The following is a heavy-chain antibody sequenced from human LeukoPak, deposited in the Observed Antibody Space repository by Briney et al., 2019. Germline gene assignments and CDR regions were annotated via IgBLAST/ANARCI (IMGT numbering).Heavy chain of an antibody. V-gene: IGHV3-48*03. CDR1: GFTFSNHE. Sequence: PGGSLRLSCATSGFTFSNHEMNWVRQAPGKGLGWVAYTSRGGSDISYADSVKGRFTISTDNANSSLYLQMNSLRAEDTAVYFCVRARLIRLENFFDYWGQGTLVTVSS. J-gene: IGHJ4*02. D-gene: IGHD2-21*02. CDR2: TSRGGSDI. CDR3: VRARLIRLENFFDY.